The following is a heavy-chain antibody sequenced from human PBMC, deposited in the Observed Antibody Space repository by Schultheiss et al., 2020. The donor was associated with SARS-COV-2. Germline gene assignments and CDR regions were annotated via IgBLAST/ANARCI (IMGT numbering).Heavy chain of an antibody. CDR2: IYSGGST. CDR3: ARGVGATTYYYYYMDV. CDR1: GFTVSSNY. D-gene: IGHD1-26*01. Sequence: GGSLRLSCAASGFTVSSNYMSWVRQAPGKGLEWVSVIYSGGSTYYADSVKGRFTISRHNSKNTLYLQMNSLRAEDTAVYYCARGVGATTYYYYYMDVWGKGTTVTVSS. V-gene: IGHV3-53*04. J-gene: IGHJ6*03.